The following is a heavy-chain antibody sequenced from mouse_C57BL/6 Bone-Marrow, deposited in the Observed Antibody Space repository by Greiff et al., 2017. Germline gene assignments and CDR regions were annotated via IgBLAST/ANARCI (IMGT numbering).Heavy chain of an antibody. CDR2: ISSGGSYT. V-gene: IGHV5-6*01. CDR3: ARYDYAAMDD. CDR1: GFTFSSYG. Sequence: VQLKESGGDLVKPGGSLKLSCAASGFTFSSYGMSWVRQTPDKRLEWVATISSGGSYTYYPDSVKGRFTISRDNAKNTLYLQMSSLKSEDTAMYYCARYDYAAMDDWGQGTSVTVSS. J-gene: IGHJ4*01.